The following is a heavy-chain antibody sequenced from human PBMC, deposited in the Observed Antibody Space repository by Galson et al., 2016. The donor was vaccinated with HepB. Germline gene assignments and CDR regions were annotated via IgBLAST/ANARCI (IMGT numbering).Heavy chain of an antibody. CDR1: GFTFSNYA. CDR2: ISNDGRDK. J-gene: IGHJ4*02. CDR3: AKESAPFSSGWHYFDY. D-gene: IGHD6-19*01. V-gene: IGHV3-30*18. Sequence: SLRLSCAASGFTFSNYATHWVRQAPGKGLEWVAVISNDGRDKHYADPVKGRFTISRDNSKNTLYLQMNSLRPEDTAVYYCAKESAPFSSGWHYFDYWGQGTLVTVSS.